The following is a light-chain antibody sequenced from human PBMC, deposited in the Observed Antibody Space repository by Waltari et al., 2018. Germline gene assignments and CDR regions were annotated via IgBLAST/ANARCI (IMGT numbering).Light chain of an antibody. CDR2: DAS. CDR1: STAVGGSNY. J-gene: IGLJ2*01. Sequence: QSALTHTRSVSVSPGPAVTISCPGTSTAVGGSNYVSWYQQNPGKAPKLMIYDASKRPSGLPDRFSGSKSGDTASLTISGLQAEDDADYYCCSYAGSYTVFGGGTNLTVL. V-gene: IGLV2-11*01. CDR3: CSYAGSYTV.